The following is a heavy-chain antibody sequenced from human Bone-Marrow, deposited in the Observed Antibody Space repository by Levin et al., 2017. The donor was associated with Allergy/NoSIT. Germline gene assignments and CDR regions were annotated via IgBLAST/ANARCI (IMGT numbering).Heavy chain of an antibody. Sequence: SETLSLTCAVSGYSISSGYYWGWIRQPPGKGLEWIGSIYHSGSTYYNPSLKSRVTISVDTSKNQFSLKLSSVTAADTAVYYCARDNWWELHPGGWFDPWGQGTLVTVSS. V-gene: IGHV4-38-2*02. J-gene: IGHJ5*02. D-gene: IGHD1-26*01. CDR1: GYSISSGYY. CDR3: ARDNWWELHPGGWFDP. CDR2: IYHSGST.